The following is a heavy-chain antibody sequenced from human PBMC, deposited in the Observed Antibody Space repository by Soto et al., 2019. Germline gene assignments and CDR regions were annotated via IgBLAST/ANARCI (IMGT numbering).Heavy chain of an antibody. CDR3: ARFIAVAGYYYYYGMDV. V-gene: IGHV1-69*13. CDR1: GGTFSSYA. CDR2: IIPIFGTA. J-gene: IGHJ6*02. D-gene: IGHD6-19*01. Sequence: SVKVSCKASGGTFSSYAISWVRQAPGQGLEWMGGIIPIFGTANYAQKFQGRVTIAADESTSTAYMELSSLRSEDTAVYYCARFIAVAGYYYYYGMDVWGQGTTVTVSS.